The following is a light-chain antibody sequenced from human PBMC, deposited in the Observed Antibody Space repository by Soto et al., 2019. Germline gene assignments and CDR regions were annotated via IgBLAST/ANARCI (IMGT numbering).Light chain of an antibody. CDR1: SSDVGAYSY. Sequence: QSALTQPPSVSGSPGQSITISCTGTSSDVGAYSYVSWYQQHPGKAPKLMIYEVTNRPSGVSNRFSGSKSGNTASLTISGLQAEDEADYYCSSYTSSSTLYVFGTGTKLTVL. CDR3: SSYTSSSTLYV. V-gene: IGLV2-14*01. CDR2: EVT. J-gene: IGLJ1*01.